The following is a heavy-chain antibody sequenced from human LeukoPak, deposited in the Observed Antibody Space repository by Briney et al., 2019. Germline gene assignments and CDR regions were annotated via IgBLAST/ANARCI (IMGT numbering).Heavy chain of an antibody. CDR3: VKGPCSGGSCYLDY. V-gene: IGHV3-64D*09. Sequence: GGSLRLSCSAPGFTFSSYAMHWVRQAPGKGLEYVSAISSNGGSTYYADSVKGRFSISRDNSKNTLYLQMSSLRAEDTAVYYCVKGPCSGGSCYLDYWGQGTLVTVSS. CDR1: GFTFSSYA. D-gene: IGHD2-15*01. CDR2: ISSNGGST. J-gene: IGHJ4*02.